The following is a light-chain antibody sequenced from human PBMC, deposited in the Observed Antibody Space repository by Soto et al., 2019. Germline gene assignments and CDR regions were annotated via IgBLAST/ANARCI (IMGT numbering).Light chain of an antibody. Sequence: GEMAMVSVSSSQSISSNFLAWYQQKRGQAPRLLIHGASNRATGIPDRFSGSGSGTDCTRTSTRLEAEVLAGYSCQQYGGPPCTVGQGTKVDIK. J-gene: IGKJ1*01. CDR3: QQYGGPPCT. CDR1: QSISSNF. V-gene: IGKV3-20*01. CDR2: GAS.